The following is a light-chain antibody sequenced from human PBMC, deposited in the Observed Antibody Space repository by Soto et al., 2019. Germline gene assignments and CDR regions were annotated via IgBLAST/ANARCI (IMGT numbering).Light chain of an antibody. Sequence: DIQMTQSPSTLSASVGDRVTITCRASQSISSWLAWYQQKPGKAPKLLIYKASSLESGVPSRFSGSGSGTEFTLNSSSLQPDDFATYYCQQYNSSPWTFGQGTKVEIK. CDR1: QSISSW. J-gene: IGKJ1*01. CDR2: KAS. CDR3: QQYNSSPWT. V-gene: IGKV1-5*03.